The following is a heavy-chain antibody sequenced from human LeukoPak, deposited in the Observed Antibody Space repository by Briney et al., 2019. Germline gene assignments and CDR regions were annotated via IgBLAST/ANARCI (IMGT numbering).Heavy chain of an antibody. J-gene: IGHJ4*02. V-gene: IGHV3-23*01. CDR2: ISGSGGST. CDR1: GFTFSSYA. Sequence: PGGSLRLSCAASGFTFSSYAMSWVRQAPGKGLEWVSAISGSGGSTYYADSVKGRFTISRDNSKNTLYPQMNSLRAEDTAVYYCAKDRYSPYRPVIPSFDYWGQGTLVTVSS. D-gene: IGHD1-26*01. CDR3: AKDRYSPYRPVIPSFDY.